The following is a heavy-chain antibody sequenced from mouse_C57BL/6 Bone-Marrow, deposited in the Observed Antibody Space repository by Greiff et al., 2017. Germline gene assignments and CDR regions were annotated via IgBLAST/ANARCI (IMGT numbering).Heavy chain of an antibody. Sequence: EVQLVESGAGLVKPGGSLKLSCAASGFTFSSYAMTWVRQTPEKRLEWFAYISSGGDYIDYKDTVKGRFTISRDNARNTRSLQMSSLKSEDTAMYYCTRDPFAYWGQGTLVTVSA. J-gene: IGHJ3*01. CDR2: ISSGGDYI. CDR3: TRDPFAY. CDR1: GFTFSSYA. V-gene: IGHV5-9-1*02.